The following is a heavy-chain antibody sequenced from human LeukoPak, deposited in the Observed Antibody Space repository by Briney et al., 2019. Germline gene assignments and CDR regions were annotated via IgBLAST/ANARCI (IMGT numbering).Heavy chain of an antibody. CDR2: INEDGSNK. J-gene: IGHJ4*02. CDR1: GFSFSNHY. D-gene: IGHD6-19*01. Sequence: PGWSLRLSCTASGFSFSNHYMRWIRQAPGKGLEWVANINEDGSNKWHLGSVKGRFTVSRDNARNSLYLQMNSLRVEDTAVYYCTRVIVAVPGYFDYFDFWGQGVLVTVSS. CDR3: TRVIVAVPGYFDYFDF. V-gene: IGHV3-7*01.